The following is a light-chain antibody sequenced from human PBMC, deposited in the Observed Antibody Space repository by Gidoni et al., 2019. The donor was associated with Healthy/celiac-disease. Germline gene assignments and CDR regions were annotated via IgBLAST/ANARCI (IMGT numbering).Light chain of an antibody. V-gene: IGKV3-11*01. CDR1: QSVSSY. Sequence: IVFTHSPATLSLSPGERATLSCRASQSVSSYLAWYQQKPGQAPRLLIYDASNRATGIPARFSGSGSGTDFTLTISSLEPEDFAVYYCQQRSNWPWTFGQGTKVEIK. CDR2: DAS. J-gene: IGKJ1*01. CDR3: QQRSNWPWT.